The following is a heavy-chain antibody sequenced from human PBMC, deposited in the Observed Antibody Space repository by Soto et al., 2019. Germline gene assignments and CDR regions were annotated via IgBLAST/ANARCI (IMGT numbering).Heavy chain of an antibody. Sequence: QVQLQESGPGLVKPSETLSPTCTVSGGSISSYYWSWIRQPPGKGLEWIGYIYYSGSTNYNPSLKSRVTISVDTSKNQFSLKLSSVTAADTAVYYCARGATYDSSGYYSPNFDYWGQGTLVTVSS. J-gene: IGHJ4*02. CDR1: GGSISSYY. V-gene: IGHV4-59*01. D-gene: IGHD3-22*01. CDR2: IYYSGST. CDR3: ARGATYDSSGYYSPNFDY.